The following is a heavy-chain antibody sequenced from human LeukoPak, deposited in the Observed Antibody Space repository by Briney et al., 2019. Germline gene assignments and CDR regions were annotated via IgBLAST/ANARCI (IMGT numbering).Heavy chain of an antibody. V-gene: IGHV3-23*01. CDR1: GFTLSSYE. CDR3: ARVDSYFDY. J-gene: IGHJ4*02. Sequence: GGSLRLSCTASGFTLSSYEMSWIRQAPGKGLEWVSSIDYSGGSTHYADSVMGRFTISRDNSKNSLYLQMNSLRAEDTAVYYCARVDSYFDYWGQGTLVTVSS. CDR2: IDYSGGST.